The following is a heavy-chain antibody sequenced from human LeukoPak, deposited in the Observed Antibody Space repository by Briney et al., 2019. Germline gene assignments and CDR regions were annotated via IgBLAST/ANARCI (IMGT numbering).Heavy chain of an antibody. D-gene: IGHD1-26*01. Sequence: ASVKVSCKASGYTFTSYYMHWVRQAPGQGLEWMGIINPSGGSTSYAQKFQGRVTMTRDMSTSTVYMGLSSLRSEDTAVYYCARGFRSYYGEADDNERLFDYWGQGTLVTISS. CDR2: INPSGGST. V-gene: IGHV1-46*01. J-gene: IGHJ4*02. CDR1: GYTFTSYY. CDR3: ARGFRSYYGEADDNERLFDY.